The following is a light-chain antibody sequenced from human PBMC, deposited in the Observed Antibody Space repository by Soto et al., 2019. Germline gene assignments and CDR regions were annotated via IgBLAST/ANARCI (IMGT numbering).Light chain of an antibody. CDR3: QQRSNWPYT. CDR2: DTS. V-gene: IGKV3-11*01. Sequence: EIVLTQSPATLSLSPGERATLSCRASQSVGSSLGWYQQKPGQAPRLLIYDTSSMVTGIPARFSGSGSGTDFTLTISSLEPEYFAVYYCQQRSNWPYTFGQGTKLEIK. CDR1: QSVGSS. J-gene: IGKJ2*01.